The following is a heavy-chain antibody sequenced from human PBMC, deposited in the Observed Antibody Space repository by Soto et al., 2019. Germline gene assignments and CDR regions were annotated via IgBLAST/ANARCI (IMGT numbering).Heavy chain of an antibody. D-gene: IGHD6-13*01. Sequence: QVQLQQWGAGLLKPSETLSLTCAVYGGSFSGYYWTWIRQPPGKRLEWIGEINDSGGTDYNPSLKSRVTISLDTSKNQLSLKLSSVTAADTAVYYCARGRKGFSSSCYVDWGQGTLVTVSS. V-gene: IGHV4-34*01. CDR3: ARGRKGFSSSCYVD. CDR2: INDSGGT. CDR1: GGSFSGYY. J-gene: IGHJ4*02.